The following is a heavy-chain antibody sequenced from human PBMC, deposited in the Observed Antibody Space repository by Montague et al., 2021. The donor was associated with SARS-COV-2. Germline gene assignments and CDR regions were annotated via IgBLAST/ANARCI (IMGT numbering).Heavy chain of an antibody. CDR2: IYHSGTT. CDR1: GGSFSGYY. Sequence: SETLSLTCIVSGGSFSGYYWSWIRQPPGKGLEWIGYIYHSGTTNXNPSLKSRVTTSLDTSKKQSSLRLSSVTAADTAVYYCARTCLEATMSPPHAFDIWGQGTLVTVSS. J-gene: IGHJ3*02. CDR3: ARTCLEATMSPPHAFDI. V-gene: IGHV4-59*01. D-gene: IGHD3-10*02.